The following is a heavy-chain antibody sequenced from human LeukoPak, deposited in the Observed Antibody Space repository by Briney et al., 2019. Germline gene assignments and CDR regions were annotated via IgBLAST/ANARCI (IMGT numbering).Heavy chain of an antibody. CDR2: ISYDGSNK. D-gene: IGHD1-26*01. V-gene: IGHV3-30*04. CDR1: GFTFSSYA. J-gene: IGHJ4*02. CDR3: ARDRERIPYDY. Sequence: GGSLRLSCAASGFTFSSYAMHWVRQAPGKGLEWVAVISYDGSNKYYADSVKGRFTISRDNSKNTLYLQMNSLRAEDTAAYYCARDRERIPYDYWGQGTLVTVSS.